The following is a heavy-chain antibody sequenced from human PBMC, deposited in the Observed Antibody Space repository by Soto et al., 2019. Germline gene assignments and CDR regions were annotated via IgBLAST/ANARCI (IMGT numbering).Heavy chain of an antibody. D-gene: IGHD5-12*01. CDR2: IIPTFGKP. CDR3: AAEEGMDEVDYFYVMEV. V-gene: IGHV1-69*12. CDR1: GGSFSSLG. Sequence: QVQLEQSGAEVRQPGSSVKVSCKASGGSFSSLGLSWVRRAPGQGLEWMGGIIPTFGKPTYTQKFQARITITADESTRTAYMELTSLTSEDTAVYYCAAEEGMDEVDYFYVMEVWGKGTAVTVSS. J-gene: IGHJ6*04.